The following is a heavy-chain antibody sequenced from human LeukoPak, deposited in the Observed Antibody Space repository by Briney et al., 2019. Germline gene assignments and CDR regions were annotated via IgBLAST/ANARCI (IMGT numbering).Heavy chain of an antibody. D-gene: IGHD3-22*01. Sequence: SQTLSLTCTVSGGSISSGSYYWSWLRQPPGKGLEWIGYIYYSGSTNYNPSLKSRVTISVDTSKNQFSLKLSSVTAADTAVYYCATNGYYYDSSRTAFDIWGQGTMVTVSS. CDR1: GGSISSGSYY. CDR2: IYYSGST. V-gene: IGHV4-61*01. CDR3: ATNGYYYDSSRTAFDI. J-gene: IGHJ3*02.